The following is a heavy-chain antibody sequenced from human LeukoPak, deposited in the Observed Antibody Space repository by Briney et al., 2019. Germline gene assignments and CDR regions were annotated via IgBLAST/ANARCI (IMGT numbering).Heavy chain of an antibody. D-gene: IGHD5/OR15-5a*01. CDR3: ARDRSTTHFDY. J-gene: IGHJ4*02. CDR2: ISGSGGST. CDR1: GFTFSSYA. V-gene: IGHV3-23*01. Sequence: GGSLRLSCAASGFTFSSYAMNWVRQAPGKGLEWVSVISGSGGSTYYADSVKGRFTISRDNSKNTLFLQVDSLRAEDTAVYYCARDRSTTHFDYWGQGTLVTVSS.